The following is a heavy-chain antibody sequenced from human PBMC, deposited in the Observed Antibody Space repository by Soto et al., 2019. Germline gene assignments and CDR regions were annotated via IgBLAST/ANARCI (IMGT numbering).Heavy chain of an antibody. V-gene: IGHV4-59*08. CDR1: GGSISSYY. CDR2: IYYSGST. J-gene: IGHJ4*02. CDR3: ASHHCSSTRCYFFIDY. Sequence: SETLSLTCTVSGGSISSYYWSWIRQPPGKGLEWIGYIYYSGSTNYNPSLKSRVTISVDTSKNQFSLKLSSVTAADTAMYYCASHHCSSTRCYFFIDYWGQGNLVTFSS. D-gene: IGHD2-2*01.